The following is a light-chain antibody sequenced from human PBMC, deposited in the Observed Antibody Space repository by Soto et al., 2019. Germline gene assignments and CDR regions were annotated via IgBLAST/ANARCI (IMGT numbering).Light chain of an antibody. V-gene: IGKV3-11*01. CDR2: DAS. J-gene: IGKJ5*01. CDR1: QNIVNY. CDR3: QQRSNWIT. Sequence: VMTQPSATLSFSPGDRATRALRASQNIVNYLAWYQQKPGQAPRLLIYDASNRATGIPARFSGSGSETDFTLTISSLETEDFGVYYCQQRSNWITFGQGPRLEIK.